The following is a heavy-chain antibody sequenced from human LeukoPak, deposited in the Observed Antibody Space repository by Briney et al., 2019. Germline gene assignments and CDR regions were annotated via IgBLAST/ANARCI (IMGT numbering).Heavy chain of an antibody. CDR3: AKGSLSGGTCYFDY. Sequence: QPGGSLRLSCAASGFTFSSYAMSWVRQAPGKGLEWVSVISGSGGSTYYADSVKGRFTISRDNSKNTLYLQMNSLRAVDTAIYYCAKGSLSGGTCYFDYWGQGTLVTVSS. D-gene: IGHD2-15*01. J-gene: IGHJ4*02. V-gene: IGHV3-23*01. CDR2: ISGSGGST. CDR1: GFTFSSYA.